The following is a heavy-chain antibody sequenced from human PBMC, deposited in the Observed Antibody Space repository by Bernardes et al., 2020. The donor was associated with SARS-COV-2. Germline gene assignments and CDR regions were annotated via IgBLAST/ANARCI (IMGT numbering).Heavy chain of an antibody. D-gene: IGHD3-3*01. V-gene: IGHV3-23*01. CDR2: ISGSGGST. J-gene: IGHJ6*02. CDR1: GFTFSSYA. Sequence: GGSLRLSCAASGFTFSSYAMSWVRQAPGKGLEWVSAISGSGGSTYYADSVKGRFTISRDNSKNTLYLQMNSLRAEDTAVYYCARVRFLEWLSVWDVWGQGTTVTVSS. CDR3: ARVRFLEWLSVWDV.